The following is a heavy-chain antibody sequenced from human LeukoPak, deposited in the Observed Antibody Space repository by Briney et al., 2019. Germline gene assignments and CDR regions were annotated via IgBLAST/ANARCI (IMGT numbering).Heavy chain of an antibody. CDR2: IYYSGST. CDR1: GGSISSSSYY. CDR3: ARGTMATGLFDY. V-gene: IGHV4-39*07. D-gene: IGHD3-10*01. Sequence: SETLSLTCTVSGGSISSSSYYWGWIRQPPGKGLEWIGSIYYSGSTYYNPSLKSRVTISVDTSKNQFSLKLSSVTAADTAVYYCARGTMATGLFDYWGQGTLVTVSS. J-gene: IGHJ4*02.